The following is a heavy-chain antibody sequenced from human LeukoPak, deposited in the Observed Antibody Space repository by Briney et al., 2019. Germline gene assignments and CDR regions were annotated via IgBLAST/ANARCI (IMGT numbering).Heavy chain of an antibody. D-gene: IGHD1-14*01. J-gene: IGHJ4*02. V-gene: IGHV4-61*02. CDR2: IYTSGST. CDR3: ARRGNLATSQ. Sequence: PSQTLSLTCTVSGGSISSGSYYWSWIRQPAGKGLEWIGRIYTSGSTNYNPSLKSRVTISADTSKNQFSLKLSSVTAADTAVYYCARRGNLATSQWGQGTLVTVSS. CDR1: GGSISSGSYY.